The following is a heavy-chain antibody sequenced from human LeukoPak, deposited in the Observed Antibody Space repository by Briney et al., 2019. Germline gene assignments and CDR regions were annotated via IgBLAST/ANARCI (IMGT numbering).Heavy chain of an antibody. J-gene: IGHJ4*02. CDR2: IYYSGRT. D-gene: IGHD4-17*01. V-gene: IGHV4-59*01. CDR1: GGSISSYY. Sequence: PSETLSLTCTVSGGSISSYYWSWIRQPPGKGLEWIGYIYYSGRTNYNPSLKSRVTISVDTSKNQFSLKLDSVIAADTAVYYCARGDYGDYVNWGQGTLVTASS. CDR3: ARGDYGDYVN.